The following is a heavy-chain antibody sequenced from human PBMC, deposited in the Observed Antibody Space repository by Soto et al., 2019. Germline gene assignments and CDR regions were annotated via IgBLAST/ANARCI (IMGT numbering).Heavy chain of an antibody. CDR1: GYIFTNYN. CDR2: INPSGGST. J-gene: IGHJ4*02. D-gene: IGHD3-22*01. CDR3: ARGYYDSSAYSYFDY. V-gene: IGHV1-46*01. Sequence: QVQLVQSGAEVRKPGASVKISCKASGYIFTNYNMHWVRQAPGQGLEWMGIINPSGGSTSYVQKFQGRVNMTRDTSTSTVYMELSSLRSEDTAVYYCARGYYDSSAYSYFDYWGQGTLVTVSS.